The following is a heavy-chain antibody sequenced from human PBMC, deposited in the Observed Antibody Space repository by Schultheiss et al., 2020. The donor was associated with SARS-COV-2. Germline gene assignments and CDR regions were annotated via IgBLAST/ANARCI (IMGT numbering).Heavy chain of an antibody. CDR2: IYHSGST. Sequence: SETLSLTCAVSAYSVIRRFHWGCIRQPPGKGLEWIGIIYHSGSTYYNPSLKSRVTISVDTSKNQFSLKLSSVTAADTAVYYCVGRPLRWSRDYWGQGTLVTVSS. CDR3: VGRPLRWSRDY. D-gene: IGHD6-6*01. V-gene: IGHV4-38-2*01. J-gene: IGHJ4*02. CDR1: AYSVIRRFH.